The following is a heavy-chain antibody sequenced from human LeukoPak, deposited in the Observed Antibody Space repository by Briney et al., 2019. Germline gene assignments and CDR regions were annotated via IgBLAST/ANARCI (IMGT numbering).Heavy chain of an antibody. Sequence: ASVKVSCKASGYTFMDSDINWARQATGQGLEWMGWISAYNGNTNYAQKLQGRVTMTTDTSTSTAYMELRSLRSDDTAVYYCASLNYGDYYFDYWGQGTLVTVSS. J-gene: IGHJ4*02. CDR2: ISAYNGNT. D-gene: IGHD4-17*01. V-gene: IGHV1-18*01. CDR1: GYTFMDSD. CDR3: ASLNYGDYYFDY.